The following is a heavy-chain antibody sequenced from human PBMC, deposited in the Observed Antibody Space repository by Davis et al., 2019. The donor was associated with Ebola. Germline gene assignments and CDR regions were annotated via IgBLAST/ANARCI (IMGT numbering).Heavy chain of an antibody. D-gene: IGHD3-22*01. J-gene: IGHJ4*02. V-gene: IGHV3-74*01. CDR3: AKGIVVVIPFDY. CDR1: GFTFSSYG. CDR2: IKTDKSST. Sequence: HTGGSLRLSCAASGFTFSSYGMYWVRQAPGKRLVWVSRIKTDKSSTTYADSVKGRFTISRDNSKNTLYLQMNSLRAEDTAVYYCAKGIVVVIPFDYWGQGTLVTVSS.